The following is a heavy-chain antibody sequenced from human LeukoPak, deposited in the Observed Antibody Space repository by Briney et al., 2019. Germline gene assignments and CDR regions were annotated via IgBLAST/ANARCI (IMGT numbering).Heavy chain of an antibody. CDR1: GFTFDDYA. D-gene: IGHD6-19*01. V-gene: IGHV3-9*01. Sequence: PGGSLRLSCAASGFTFDDYAMHWVRHAPGKGLEWVSGISWNSGSIGYADSVKGRFTISRDNAKNSLYLQMNSLRAEDTALHYCAKAHIAVAGTFDYWGQGTLVTVSS. CDR3: AKAHIAVAGTFDY. J-gene: IGHJ4*02. CDR2: ISWNSGSI.